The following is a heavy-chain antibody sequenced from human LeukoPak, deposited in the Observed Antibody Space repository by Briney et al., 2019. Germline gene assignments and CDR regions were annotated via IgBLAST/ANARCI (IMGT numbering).Heavy chain of an antibody. CDR1: GGSISSYY. J-gene: IGHJ6*02. CDR3: AREGSSLYYYYGMDV. Sequence: KSSETLSLTCTVSGGSISSYYWSWIRQPPGKGLEWIRYIYYSGSTNYNPSLKSRVTISVDTSKNQFSLKLSSVTAADTAVYYCAREGSSLYYYYGMDVWGQGTTVTVSS. CDR2: IYYSGST. V-gene: IGHV4-59*01. D-gene: IGHD6-6*01.